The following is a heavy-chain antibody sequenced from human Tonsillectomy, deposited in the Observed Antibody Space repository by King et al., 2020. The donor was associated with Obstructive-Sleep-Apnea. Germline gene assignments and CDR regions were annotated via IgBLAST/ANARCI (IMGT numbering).Heavy chain of an antibody. CDR1: GYSISCGYY. CDR2: IYHSGSS. Sequence: QLQESGPGLVKPSETLSLTCTVSGYSISCGYYWGWIRQPPGKGLEWIGSIYHSGSSYYNPSLKSRVTISVDTSKNQFSLKLSSVTAADTAVYYCARTIRYFDWSRGPDDYWAREPWSPSPQ. V-gene: IGHV4-38-2*02. CDR3: ARTIRYFDWSRGPDDY. D-gene: IGHD3-9*01. J-gene: IGHJ4*02.